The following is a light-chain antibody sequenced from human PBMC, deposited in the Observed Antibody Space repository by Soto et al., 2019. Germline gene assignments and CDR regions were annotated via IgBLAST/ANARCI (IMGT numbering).Light chain of an antibody. CDR2: KAS. J-gene: IGKJ1*01. CDR1: QDVGKW. Sequence: DIQMTQSPSSVSASVGDRVTITCRASQDVGKWLAWYQQKPGKAPNLLIYKASSLKSGVPSRFSGSGSGTEFTLTISSLQADDFATYYCQQYNRYSWTFGQGTKVDIK. V-gene: IGKV1-5*03. CDR3: QQYNRYSWT.